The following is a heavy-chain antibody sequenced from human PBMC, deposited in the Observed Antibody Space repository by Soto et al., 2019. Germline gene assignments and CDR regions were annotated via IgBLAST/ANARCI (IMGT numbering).Heavy chain of an antibody. J-gene: IGHJ6*02. CDR3: ARDCSGGSCYPGTDV. D-gene: IGHD2-15*01. CDR2: ISSSGYI. V-gene: IGHV3-21*01. Sequence: GGSLRLSCAASGFNFNSYTINWVRQAPGKRLEWLSSISSSGYIFSTDSVRGRFTISRDNAKNSVYLQINSLRAEDTAVYFCARDCSGGSCYPGTDVWGQGTTVTVSS. CDR1: GFNFNSYT.